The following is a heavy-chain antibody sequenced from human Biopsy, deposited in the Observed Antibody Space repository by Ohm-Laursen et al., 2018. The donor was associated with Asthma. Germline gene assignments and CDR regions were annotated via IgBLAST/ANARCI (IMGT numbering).Heavy chain of an antibody. V-gene: IGHV3-30*18. CDR3: AKRRGYSGHDNDY. J-gene: IGHJ4*02. CDR1: GFMFRSFG. D-gene: IGHD5-12*01. CDR2: ISYDGNHK. Sequence: SLRLSCAASGFMFRSFGMHWVRQAPGKGLEWVAVISYDGNHKFYEDSVKGRFTISRDNSKNTLYLQVNSLRTEDTAVYYCAKRRGYSGHDNDYWGQGTLVTVSS.